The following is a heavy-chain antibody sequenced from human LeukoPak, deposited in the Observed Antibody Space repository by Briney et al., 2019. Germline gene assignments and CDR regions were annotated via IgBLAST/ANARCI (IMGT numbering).Heavy chain of an antibody. CDR3: AKGSALLVVITYFDY. Sequence: GRSLRLSCAASGFTFDDYAMHWVRQAPGKGLEWVSGISWNRGSISYADSVKGRFTISRDNAKNSLYLQMNSLRAEDTALYYCAKGSALLVVITYFDYWGQGTLVTVSS. V-gene: IGHV3-9*01. J-gene: IGHJ4*02. D-gene: IGHD3-22*01. CDR1: GFTFDDYA. CDR2: ISWNRGSI.